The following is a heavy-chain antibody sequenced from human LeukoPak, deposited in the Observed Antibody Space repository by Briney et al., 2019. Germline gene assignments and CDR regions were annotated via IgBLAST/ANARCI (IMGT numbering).Heavy chain of an antibody. CDR2: IFYSGST. J-gene: IGHJ4*02. V-gene: IGHV4-31*03. Sequence: PSQTLSLTCTVSGVSISSGGYCWSWIRQHPGKGLEWIGYIFYSGSTYYNPSLKSRVTISVDTSKNQFSLKLSSVTAEDTAVYYCARAGGVWLEFDYWGQGTLVTVSS. CDR1: GVSISSGGYC. D-gene: IGHD2-8*02. CDR3: ARAGGVWLEFDY.